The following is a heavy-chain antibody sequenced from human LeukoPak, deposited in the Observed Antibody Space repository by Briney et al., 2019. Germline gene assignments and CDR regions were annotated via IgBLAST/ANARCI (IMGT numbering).Heavy chain of an antibody. CDR3: ARDHGSMITFGGVPLDY. J-gene: IGHJ4*02. D-gene: IGHD3-16*01. CDR2: ISSSSSTI. CDR1: GFTFSSYS. Sequence: RPGGSLRLSCAASGFTFSSYSMNWVRQAPGKGLEWVSYISSSSSTIYYADSVKGRFTISRDNAKNSLYLQMNSLRAEDTAVYYCARDHGSMITFGGVPLDYWGQGTLVTVSS. V-gene: IGHV3-48*04.